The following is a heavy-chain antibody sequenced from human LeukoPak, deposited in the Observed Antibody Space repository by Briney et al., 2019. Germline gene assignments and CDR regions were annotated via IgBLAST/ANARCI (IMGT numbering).Heavy chain of an antibody. V-gene: IGHV4-39*07. CDR3: ARLSIAAALDY. CDR1: GGSISSSSYY. D-gene: IGHD6-13*01. CDR2: IYYSGST. Sequence: KPSETLSLTCTVSGGSISSSSYYWDWIRQPPGKGLEWIGSIYYSGSTYYNPSLKSRVTISVDTSKNQFSLKLSSVTAADTAVYYCARLSIAAALDYWGQGTLVTVSS. J-gene: IGHJ4*02.